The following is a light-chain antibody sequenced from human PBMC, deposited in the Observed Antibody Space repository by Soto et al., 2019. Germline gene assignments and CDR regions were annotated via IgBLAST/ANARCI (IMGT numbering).Light chain of an antibody. V-gene: IGLV1-40*01. CDR3: QSYDSSLGGWV. CDR1: SSNIGAGYD. Sequence: QSVLTQPPSVSGAPGQRVTLSCTGSSSNIGAGYDVHWYQQLPGTAPKLLIYGNINRPSGVPDRFSGSESGTSASLAITGLQVEDEADYYCQSYDSSLGGWVFGGGTKLTVL. J-gene: IGLJ3*02. CDR2: GNI.